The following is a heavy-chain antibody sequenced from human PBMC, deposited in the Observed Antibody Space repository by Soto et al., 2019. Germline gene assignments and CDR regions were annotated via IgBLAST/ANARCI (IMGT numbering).Heavy chain of an antibody. CDR2: INHSGST. CDR3: ARPTTKYYGMDV. D-gene: IGHD1-26*01. Sequence: PSETLSLTCAVYGGSFSGYYWSWIRQPPGKGLEWIGEINHSGSTNYNPSLKSRVTISVDTSKNQFSLNLSSVTAADTAVYYCARPTTKYYGMDVWGKGTTVTVSS. V-gene: IGHV4-34*01. CDR1: GGSFSGYY. J-gene: IGHJ6*04.